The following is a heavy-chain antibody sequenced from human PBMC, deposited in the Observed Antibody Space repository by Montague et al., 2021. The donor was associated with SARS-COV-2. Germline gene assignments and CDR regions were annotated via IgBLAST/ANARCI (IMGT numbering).Heavy chain of an antibody. CDR3: ARYYGDYSYYYGLDV. CDR2: IYSSGST. V-gene: IGHV4-61*02. D-gene: IGHD4-17*01. J-gene: IGHJ6*02. Sequence: TLSLTCTVSGGSIRSGSYYWSWIRQPAGKGLEWIGRIYSSGSTNYNPSLKSRVTMSVDTSKNQFSLKVSSVTAADTAVYYCARYYGDYSYYYGLDVWGQGTTVTVSS. CDR1: GGSIRSGSYY.